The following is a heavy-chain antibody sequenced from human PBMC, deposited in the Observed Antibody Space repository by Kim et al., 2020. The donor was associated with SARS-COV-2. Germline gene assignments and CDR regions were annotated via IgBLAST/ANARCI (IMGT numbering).Heavy chain of an antibody. CDR3: AKDFSARGSGYSSGWYANSFDP. Sequence: GGSLRLSCAASGFTFSSYAMSWVRQAPGKGLEWVSAISGSGGSTYYADSVKGRFTISRDNSKNTLYLQMNSLRAEDTAVYYCAKDFSARGSGYSSGWYANSFDPWGQGTLVTVSS. J-gene: IGHJ5*02. CDR2: ISGSGGST. V-gene: IGHV3-23*01. D-gene: IGHD6-19*01. CDR1: GFTFSSYA.